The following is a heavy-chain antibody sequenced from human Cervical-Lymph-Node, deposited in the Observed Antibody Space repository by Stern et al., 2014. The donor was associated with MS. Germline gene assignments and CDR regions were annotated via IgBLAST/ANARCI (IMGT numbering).Heavy chain of an antibody. J-gene: IGHJ6*02. CDR1: GGPFSSYA. CDR3: ARGELKEGLVRGMDV. CDR2: IIPIFGTA. V-gene: IGHV1-69*01. D-gene: IGHD1-26*01. Sequence: VQLVESGAEVKKPGSSVKVSCKASGGPFSSYAISWVRQDPGQGLEWMGGIIPIFGTANYAQNVQGRVTITADESTSTAYMELSSLRSEDTAVYYCARGELKEGLVRGMDVWGQGTTVTVSS.